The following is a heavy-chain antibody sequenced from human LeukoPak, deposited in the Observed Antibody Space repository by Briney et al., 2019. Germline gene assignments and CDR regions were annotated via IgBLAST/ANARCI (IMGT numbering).Heavy chain of an antibody. CDR2: ISSSGSII. CDR3: ARWSRLGELSSDF. Sequence: GESLKISCAASGFTFTSYAMNWVRQGPGKGLEWVSYISSSGSIIYYADSVKGRFTISRDNAKNSLYLQMSSLRAEDTAVYYCARWSRLGELSSDFWGQGTLVSVSS. CDR1: GFTFTSYA. V-gene: IGHV3-48*03. J-gene: IGHJ4*02. D-gene: IGHD3-16*02.